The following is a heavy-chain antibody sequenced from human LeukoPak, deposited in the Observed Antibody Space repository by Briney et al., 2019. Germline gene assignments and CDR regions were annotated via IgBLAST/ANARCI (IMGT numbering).Heavy chain of an antibody. J-gene: IGHJ4*02. CDR1: GFTFSSYS. D-gene: IGHD3-10*01. CDR3: ARDLVSRYYDSGSQ. Sequence: GGSLRLSCAASGFTFSSYSMNWVRQAPGKGLEWVAKIKQDGSEKYYVDSVKGRFTISRDNAKNSLYLQMNSLRAEDTAVYYCARDLVSRYYDSGSQWGQGTLVTVSS. CDR2: IKQDGSEK. V-gene: IGHV3-7*01.